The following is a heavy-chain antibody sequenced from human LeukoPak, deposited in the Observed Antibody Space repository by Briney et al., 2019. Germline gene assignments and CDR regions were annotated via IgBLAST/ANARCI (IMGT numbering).Heavy chain of an antibody. V-gene: IGHV3-21*01. CDR1: GFTLSSYS. CDR2: ISSSSSYI. D-gene: IGHD6-6*01. Sequence: AGGSLRLSCAASGFTLSSYSMNWVRQAPGKGLEGVSFISSSSSYIYYADSLKGRFTISRDNAKNSLYLQMNSLRAEDTAVYYCARGEWSSSPFDYWGQGTLVTVSS. CDR3: ARGEWSSSPFDY. J-gene: IGHJ4*02.